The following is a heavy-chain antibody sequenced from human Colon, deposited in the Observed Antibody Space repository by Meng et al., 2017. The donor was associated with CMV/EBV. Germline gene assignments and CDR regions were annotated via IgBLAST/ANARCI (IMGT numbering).Heavy chain of an antibody. J-gene: IGHJ4*02. Sequence: GESLKISCAASGFTMSYYGMHWARQAPGKVLEWVAFIRHDGSNKFYADSVKGRFTISRDDANKSLYLHLDKLRPEDTALYFCAKGHSYCTGTSCHLDYWGLGTLVTVSS. CDR3: AKGHSYCTGTSCHLDY. V-gene: IGHV3-30*02. D-gene: IGHD2-2*01. CDR2: IRHDGSNK. CDR1: GFTMSYYG.